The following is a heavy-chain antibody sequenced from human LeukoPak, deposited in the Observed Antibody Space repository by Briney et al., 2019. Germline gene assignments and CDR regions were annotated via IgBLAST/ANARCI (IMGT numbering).Heavy chain of an antibody. V-gene: IGHV4-39*07. D-gene: IGHD3-10*01. CDR1: GGSISSSSYY. Sequence: SETLSPTCTVSGGSISSSSYYWGWIRQPPGKGLEWIGSIYYSGSTYYNPSLKSRVTISVDTSKNQFSLKLSSVTAADTAVYYCARGLRIYYGSGSYYKGGYYFDYWGQGTLVTVSS. CDR3: ARGLRIYYGSGSYYKGGYYFDY. CDR2: IYYSGST. J-gene: IGHJ4*02.